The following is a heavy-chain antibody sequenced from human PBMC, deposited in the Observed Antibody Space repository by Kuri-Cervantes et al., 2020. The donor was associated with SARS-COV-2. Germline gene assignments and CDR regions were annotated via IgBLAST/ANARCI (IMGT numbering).Heavy chain of an antibody. CDR1: GYTFTGYY. V-gene: IGHV1-2*02. J-gene: IGHJ4*02. D-gene: IGHD1-26*01. CDR3: ATGEPVPPHLQIARRPDFNS. Sequence: ASVKVSCRASGYTFTGYYMHWVRQAPGQGLEWMGWINPNSGGTNYAQKFQGRVTMTRDTSVSTAYMELSSLRYDDTAVYYCATGEPVPPHLQIARRPDFNSWGQGTLVTVSS. CDR2: INPNSGGT.